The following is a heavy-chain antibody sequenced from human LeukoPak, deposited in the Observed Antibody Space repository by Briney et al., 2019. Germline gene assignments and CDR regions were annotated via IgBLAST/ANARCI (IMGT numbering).Heavy chain of an antibody. CDR1: GGAISSSSHY. CDR2: LHYSGST. D-gene: IGHD3-10*01. Sequence: SSETLSLTCTVSGGAISSSSHYWAWIRQPPGKGLEWIGSLHYSGSTYHNPSLKSRVTTSVDTSKNQFSLKLSSVTAADTAVYYCARGLIYYGSGSYDYWGQGTLVTVSS. J-gene: IGHJ4*02. CDR3: ARGLIYYGSGSYDY. V-gene: IGHV4-39*07.